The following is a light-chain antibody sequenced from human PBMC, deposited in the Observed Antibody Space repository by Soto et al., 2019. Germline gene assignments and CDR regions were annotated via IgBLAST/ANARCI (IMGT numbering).Light chain of an antibody. Sequence: QSVLTQPASVSGSPGQSITSSCTGTSSDVGGYDYVSWYQQHPGKVPKLMIYEVSNRPSGVSNRFSGSKSGNTASLTISGLQAEDEADYYCSSYTSSSTPYVFGTGTKVTVL. CDR2: EVS. CDR1: SSDVGGYDY. J-gene: IGLJ1*01. V-gene: IGLV2-14*01. CDR3: SSYTSSSTPYV.